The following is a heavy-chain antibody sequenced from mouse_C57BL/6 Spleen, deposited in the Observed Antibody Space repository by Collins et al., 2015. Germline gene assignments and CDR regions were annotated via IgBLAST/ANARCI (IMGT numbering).Heavy chain of an antibody. CDR3: ARDGNYEWFAY. J-gene: IGHJ3*01. Sequence: QAYLQQSGAELVRPGASVKMSCKASGYTFTSYNMHWVKQTPRQGLEWIGAIYPGNGDTSYSQKFKGKATLTVDKSSSTAYMQLNSLTSEDSAVYFCARDGNYEWFAYWGQGTLVTVSA. V-gene: IGHV1-12*01. CDR1: GYTFTSYN. CDR2: IYPGNGDT. D-gene: IGHD2-1*01.